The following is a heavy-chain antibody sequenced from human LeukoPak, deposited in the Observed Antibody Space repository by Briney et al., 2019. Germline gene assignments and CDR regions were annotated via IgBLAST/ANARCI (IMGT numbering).Heavy chain of an antibody. J-gene: IGHJ4*02. CDR1: GGSFSGNY. CDR3: ARARHGYNTIYFDY. D-gene: IGHD5-24*01. CDR2: INHSGST. Sequence: PSETLSLTCAVYGGSFSGNYWSWIRQPPGKGLEWIGEINHSGSTNYNPSLKSRVTISVDTSKNQFSLKLSSVTAADTAVYYCARARHGYNTIYFDYWGQGTLVTVSS. V-gene: IGHV4-34*01.